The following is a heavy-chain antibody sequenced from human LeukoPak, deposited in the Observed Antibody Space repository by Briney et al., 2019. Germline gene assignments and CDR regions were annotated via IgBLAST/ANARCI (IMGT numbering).Heavy chain of an antibody. J-gene: IGHJ6*02. CDR2: LYSGGNT. Sequence: GGSLRLSCAASGFTVSNNYINWVRQAPGKGLEWVSVLYSGGNTYYGDSVKGRFIISRDNSKNTLYLQMSSLRVEDTAVYYCARGGYDMFLWGQGTTVTVSS. CDR1: GFTVSNNY. D-gene: IGHD3-22*01. CDR3: ARGGYDMFL. V-gene: IGHV3-66*01.